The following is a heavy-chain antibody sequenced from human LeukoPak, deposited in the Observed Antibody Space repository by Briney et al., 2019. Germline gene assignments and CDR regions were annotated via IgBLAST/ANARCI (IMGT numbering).Heavy chain of an antibody. CDR2: ISSSSSYI. Sequence: GGSLRLSCAASGFTFSSYSMNWVRQAPGKGLEWVSSISSSSSYIYYADSVKGRFTISRDNAKNSLYLQMNSQRAEDTAVYYCATNDYSNYRVDYWGQGTLVTVSS. D-gene: IGHD4-11*01. CDR1: GFTFSSYS. J-gene: IGHJ4*02. V-gene: IGHV3-21*01. CDR3: ATNDYSNYRVDY.